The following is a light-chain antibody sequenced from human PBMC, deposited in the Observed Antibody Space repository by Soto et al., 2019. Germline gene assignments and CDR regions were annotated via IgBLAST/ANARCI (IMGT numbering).Light chain of an antibody. V-gene: IGKV1-39*01. CDR1: HSISTY. Sequence: DIQLTQSPSSLSASVGDRVTITCRASHSISTYLNWYQQKPGKAPSLLIYTTSSLQSGVPSRFSGSGSGTDFTPTIRCLQPADFAIYFRQQSYRSPYTFGLGTKVQIK. J-gene: IGKJ2*01. CDR2: TTS. CDR3: QQSYRSPYT.